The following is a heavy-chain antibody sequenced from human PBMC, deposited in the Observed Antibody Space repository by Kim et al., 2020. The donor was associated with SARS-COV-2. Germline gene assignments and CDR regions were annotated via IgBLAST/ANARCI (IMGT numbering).Heavy chain of an antibody. Sequence: GGSLRLSCAASGFTFSSYAMSWVRQAPGKGLEWVSAISGSGGSTYYADSVKGRFTISRDNSKNTLYLQMNSLRAEDTDVYYCAKDADGSGSYYKPPFDYWGQGTLVTVSS. J-gene: IGHJ4*02. V-gene: IGHV3-23*01. D-gene: IGHD3-10*01. CDR3: AKDADGSGSYYKPPFDY. CDR2: ISGSGGST. CDR1: GFTFSSYA.